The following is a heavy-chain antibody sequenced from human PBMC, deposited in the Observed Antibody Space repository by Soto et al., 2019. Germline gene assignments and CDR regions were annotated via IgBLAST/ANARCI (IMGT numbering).Heavy chain of an antibody. D-gene: IGHD3-16*01. J-gene: IGHJ4*02. CDR1: RLKLSHYA. Sequence: PGGTLRLSCAASRLKLSHYAMSWVRQAPGKGLEWVSLISATGGGTYYADSVKGRFTISRDNSHNTLYLQVHSLTAEDTAVSYFAKDRRAGGNSSFYFDFWDQGAQVTVAS. CDR2: ISATGGGT. CDR3: AKDRRAGGNSSFYFDF. V-gene: IGHV3-23*01.